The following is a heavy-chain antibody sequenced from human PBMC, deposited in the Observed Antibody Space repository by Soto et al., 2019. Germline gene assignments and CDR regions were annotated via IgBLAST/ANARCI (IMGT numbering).Heavy chain of an antibody. J-gene: IGHJ4*02. V-gene: IGHV3-7*03. Sequence: GSLRLSCAASGFTFSSYWISCFRQSPGKWLEWVANIKQDGSEKYYVDSVKGRFTISRDNAKNSLYLQMNSLRAEDTAVYYCARDKAAGMVTSFGYWGQGTLVTVSS. D-gene: IGHD5-18*01. CDR3: ARDKAAGMVTSFGY. CDR1: GFTFSSYW. CDR2: IKQDGSEK.